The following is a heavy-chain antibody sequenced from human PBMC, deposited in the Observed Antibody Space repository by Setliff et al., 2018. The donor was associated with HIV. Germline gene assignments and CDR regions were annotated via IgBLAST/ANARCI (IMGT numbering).Heavy chain of an antibody. Sequence: PGGSLRLSCAASGFSFDDYAMHWIRQAPGKGLECVSYITSSSDTTYYGDSVQGRFTTSRDNAKNSLYLQMNSLRADDTAVYYCARSMSGWSVDYWGQGIQVTVSS. D-gene: IGHD6-19*01. J-gene: IGHJ4*02. CDR2: ITSSSDTT. V-gene: IGHV3-48*01. CDR3: ARSMSGWSVDY. CDR1: GFSFDDYA.